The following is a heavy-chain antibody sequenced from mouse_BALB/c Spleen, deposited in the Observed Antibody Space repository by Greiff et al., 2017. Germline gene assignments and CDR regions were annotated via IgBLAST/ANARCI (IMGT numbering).Heavy chain of an antibody. V-gene: IGHV1-7*01. CDR1: GYTFTSYW. CDR2: INPSTGYT. D-gene: IGHD2-12*01. J-gene: IGHJ4*01. CDR3: ARALRRAMDY. Sequence: ESGAELAKPGASVKMSCKASGYTFTSYWMHWVKQRPGQGLEWIGYINPSTGYTEYNQKFKDKATLTADKSSSTAYMQLSSLTSEDSAVYYCARALRRAMDYWGQGTSVTVSS.